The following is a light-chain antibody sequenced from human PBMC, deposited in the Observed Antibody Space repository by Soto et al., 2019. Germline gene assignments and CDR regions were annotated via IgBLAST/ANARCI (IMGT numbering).Light chain of an antibody. CDR2: VAS. J-gene: IGKJ1*01. CDR1: QGISNY. CDR3: LKYNSAPWT. V-gene: IGKV1-27*01. Sequence: DIQMTQSPSSLSASVGDRVTITCRASQGISNYLAWYQQQPGKAPKRLIYVASTLQTGVPSRFSGSGSGTDFTLTISSLQPEDVATYYCLKYNSAPWTFGQGTKVEIK.